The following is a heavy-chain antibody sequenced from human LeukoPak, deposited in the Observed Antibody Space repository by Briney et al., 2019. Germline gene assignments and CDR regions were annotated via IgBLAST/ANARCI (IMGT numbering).Heavy chain of an antibody. Sequence: SETLPLTCAVSGASISSYYWTWIRQPPGKGLEWIGYIYYSGSANYNPSLKSRVTISIDTSKNQFSLKLSSVTAADTAVYYCARGGTLDYWGQGTLVTVSS. D-gene: IGHD1-26*01. V-gene: IGHV4-59*13. CDR2: IYYSGSA. CDR3: ARGGTLDY. J-gene: IGHJ4*02. CDR1: GASISSYY.